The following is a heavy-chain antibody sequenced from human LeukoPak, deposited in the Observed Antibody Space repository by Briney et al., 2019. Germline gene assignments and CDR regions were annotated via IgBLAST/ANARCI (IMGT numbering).Heavy chain of an antibody. CDR1: GFTFSSYA. D-gene: IGHD3-22*01. Sequence: GSLRLSCAASGFTFSSYAMSWVRQAPGKGLEWVSAISGSGGSTYYADSVKGRFTISRDNSKNTLYLQMNSLRAEDTAVYYCAKDETGNYYDSSGYPSYFDYWGQGTLVTVSS. CDR3: AKDETGNYYDSSGYPSYFDY. J-gene: IGHJ4*02. CDR2: ISGSGGST. V-gene: IGHV3-23*01.